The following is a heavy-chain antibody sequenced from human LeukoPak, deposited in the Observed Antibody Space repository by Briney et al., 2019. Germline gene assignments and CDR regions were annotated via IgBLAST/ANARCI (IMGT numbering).Heavy chain of an antibody. J-gene: IGHJ4*02. CDR3: AKDLAIALGVPAALDY. CDR2: ISGSGGST. Sequence: GGSLRLSCAASGFTFSSYAMSWVRQAPGKGLEWVSAISGSGGSTYYADSVKGRFTISRDNSKNTLYLQMNSLRAEDTAVYYCAKDLAIALGVPAALDYWGQGTLVTVSS. D-gene: IGHD2-2*01. V-gene: IGHV3-23*01. CDR1: GFTFSSYA.